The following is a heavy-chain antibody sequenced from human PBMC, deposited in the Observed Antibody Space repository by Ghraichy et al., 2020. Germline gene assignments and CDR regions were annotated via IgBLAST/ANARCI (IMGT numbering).Heavy chain of an antibody. CDR1: GGSFSGYY. D-gene: IGHD3-3*01. J-gene: IGHJ5*02. CDR3: ARDYYDFWSGYYSSGKLGP. Sequence: SQTLSLTCAVYGGSFSGYYWSWIRQPPGKGLEWIGEINHSGSTNYNPSLKSRVTISVDTSKNQFSLKLSSVTAADTAVYYCARDYYDFWSGYYSSGKLGPWGEGTLVTVSS. CDR2: INHSGST. V-gene: IGHV4-34*01.